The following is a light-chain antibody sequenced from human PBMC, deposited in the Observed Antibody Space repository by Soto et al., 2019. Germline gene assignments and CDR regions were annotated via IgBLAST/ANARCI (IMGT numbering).Light chain of an antibody. CDR2: EVS. CDR1: SSDVGSYNR. CDR3: SSYTSSSAVV. J-gene: IGLJ2*01. Sequence: QSALTQPHSVSGSPGQSVTISCTGTSSDVGSYNRVSWYQQPPGTAPKLMIYEVSNRPSGVPDRFSGSKSGNTASLTISGLQAEYEADYYCSSYTSSSAVVFGGGTKLTVL. V-gene: IGLV2-18*02.